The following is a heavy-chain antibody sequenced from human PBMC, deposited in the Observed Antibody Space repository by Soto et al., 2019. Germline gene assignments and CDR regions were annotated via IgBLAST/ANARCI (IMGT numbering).Heavy chain of an antibody. J-gene: IGHJ6*02. Sequence: PGRSLRLSCAASGFTFSSYAMHWVRQAPGKXLAWVAVISYDGSNKYYADSVKGRFTISRDNSKNTLYLQMNSLRAVDTAVYYCARDFCSSTSCYHLYYYGMDGWGQGTTGAVSS. CDR2: ISYDGSNK. D-gene: IGHD2-2*01. CDR3: ARDFCSSTSCYHLYYYGMDG. V-gene: IGHV3-30-3*01. CDR1: GFTFSSYA.